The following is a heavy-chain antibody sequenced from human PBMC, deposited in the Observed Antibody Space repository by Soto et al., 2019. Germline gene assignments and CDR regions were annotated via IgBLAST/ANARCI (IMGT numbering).Heavy chain of an antibody. Sequence: EVQLVESGGGLVQSGGSLRLSCTASGFSVSDHFMDWVRQTPGKGLEWLGQITNRATGDTTFYAASVKGRFTVSKDESRNSLYLQRNSLKAEDTAVYYWASSITQMLTDWGQGTLVAVAS. V-gene: IGHV3-72*01. D-gene: IGHD1-20*01. CDR1: GFSVSDHF. J-gene: IGHJ4*02. CDR3: ASSITQMLTD. CDR2: ITNRATGDTT.